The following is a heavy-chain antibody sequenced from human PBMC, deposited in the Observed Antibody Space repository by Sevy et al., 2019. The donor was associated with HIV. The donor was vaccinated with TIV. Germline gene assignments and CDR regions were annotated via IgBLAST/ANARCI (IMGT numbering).Heavy chain of an antibody. J-gene: IGHJ4*02. CDR1: GFTFSSYA. Sequence: GGSLRLSCAASGFTFSSYAMSWVRQAPGKGLEWVSAISGSGGSTYYADSVKGRFTISRDNSKNTLYLQMNSLRAEDTAVYDCAKDRTIVVETATLFDYWGQGTLVTVSS. D-gene: IGHD2-21*02. CDR3: AKDRTIVVETATLFDY. CDR2: ISGSGGST. V-gene: IGHV3-23*01.